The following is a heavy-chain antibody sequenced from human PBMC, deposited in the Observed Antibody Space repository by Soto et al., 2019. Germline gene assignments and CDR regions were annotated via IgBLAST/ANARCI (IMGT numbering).Heavy chain of an antibody. CDR3: ARVYSGSYYIPPDI. D-gene: IGHD1-26*01. V-gene: IGHV3-33*01. CDR2: IWYDGSNK. Sequence: GGSLRLSCAASGFTFSSYGMHWVRQAPGKGLEWVAVIWYDGSNKYYADSVKGRFTISRDNSKNTLYLQMNSLRAEDTAVYYCARVYSGSYYIPPDIWGQGTMVT. CDR1: GFTFSSYG. J-gene: IGHJ3*02.